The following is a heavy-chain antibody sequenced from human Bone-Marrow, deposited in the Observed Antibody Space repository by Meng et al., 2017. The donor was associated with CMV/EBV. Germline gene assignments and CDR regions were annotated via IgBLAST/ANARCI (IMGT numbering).Heavy chain of an antibody. CDR3: ASNLPAADY. CDR2: ISSNSDTI. J-gene: IGHJ4*02. CDR1: GFTFSGHT. V-gene: IGHV3-48*04. Sequence: GESLKISCVASGFTFSGHTMNWVRQAPGKGLEWVSYISSNSDTIYYADSVRGRFTISRDNAKNSLYLQMSSLRAEDTAVYFCASNLPAADYWGQGTLVTVSS. D-gene: IGHD2-2*01.